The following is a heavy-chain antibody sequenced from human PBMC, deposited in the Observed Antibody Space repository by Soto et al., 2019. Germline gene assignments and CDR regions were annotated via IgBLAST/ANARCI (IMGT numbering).Heavy chain of an antibody. CDR3: AARGSSGWYYYY. J-gene: IGHJ4*02. CDR1: GFTFTSSA. D-gene: IGHD6-19*01. Sequence: SVKVSCKASGFTFTSSAMQWVRQARRQRLEWIGWIVVGSGNTNYAQKFQERVTITRDMSTSTAYMELSSLRSEDTAVYYCAARGSSGWYYYYWGQGTLVTVSS. V-gene: IGHV1-58*02. CDR2: IVVGSGNT.